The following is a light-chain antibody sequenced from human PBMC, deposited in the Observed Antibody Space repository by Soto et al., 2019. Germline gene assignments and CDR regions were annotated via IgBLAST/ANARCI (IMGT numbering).Light chain of an antibody. CDR2: DAS. V-gene: IGKV3-15*01. CDR3: QQDGNWAPST. Sequence: EIVMTQSPATLSVSPGERATLFCRASQSVSNRLAWYQQRLGQAPRLLIYDASMRVTGIAARFSGSGSGTEFTLTISSLQSEDFAVYYCQQDGNWAPSTFGQGTKLEIK. CDR1: QSVSNR. J-gene: IGKJ2*01.